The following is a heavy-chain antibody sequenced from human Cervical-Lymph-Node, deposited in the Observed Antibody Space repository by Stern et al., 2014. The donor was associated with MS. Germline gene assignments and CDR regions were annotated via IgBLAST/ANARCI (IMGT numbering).Heavy chain of an antibody. CDR1: GGSISSGPYY. J-gene: IGHJ5*02. V-gene: IGHV4-61*02. Sequence: QVQLQESGPGLVKPSQTLSLTCTVSGGSISSGPYYWSWIRQPAGKGLEWIGRIYTSGSTKYSPSLKSRVTISLASAQNQFTLDLRGVTAADTAVYYCARDDCSSTSCPNWFDPWGQGTLVTVSS. D-gene: IGHD2-2*01. CDR3: ARDDCSSTSCPNWFDP. CDR2: IYTSGST.